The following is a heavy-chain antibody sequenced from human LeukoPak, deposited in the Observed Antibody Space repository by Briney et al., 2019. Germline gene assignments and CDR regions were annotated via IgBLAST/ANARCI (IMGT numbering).Heavy chain of an antibody. CDR3: ARAQSDFGDLSMCDF. CDR1: GYTFIKYG. V-gene: IGHV1-18*01. J-gene: IGHJ4*02. D-gene: IGHD4-17*01. CDR2: ISADSGNR. Sequence: ASVKVCCKASGYTFIKYGITWVRQAPGEGLDWMGWISADSGNRNYAQKVQDRVTLATDTSTSTAYMELTDLRLDDTAVYYCARAQSDFGDLSMCDFWGQGTLVTVSS.